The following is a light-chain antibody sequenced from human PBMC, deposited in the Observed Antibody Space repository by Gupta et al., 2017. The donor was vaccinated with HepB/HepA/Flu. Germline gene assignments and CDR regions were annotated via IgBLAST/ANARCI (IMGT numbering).Light chain of an antibody. J-gene: IGKJ1*01. Sequence: DIQMTQSPSSLSASVGDRVTITCRASQSISSYLNWYQQKPGKAPKLLIYAASRLQSGVPSRFSGSGSGTDFTLTSSRRQPEDFATYYWQQSYSTWTFGQGTKVEIK. CDR1: QSISSY. CDR2: AAS. V-gene: IGKV1-39*01. CDR3: QQSYSTWT.